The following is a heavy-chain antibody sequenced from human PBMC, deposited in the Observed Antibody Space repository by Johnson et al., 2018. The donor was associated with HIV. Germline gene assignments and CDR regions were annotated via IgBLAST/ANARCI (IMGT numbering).Heavy chain of an antibody. Sequence: VQLVESGGGLVKPGGSLRLSCAASGFTFRDYYMTWIRQAPGKGLEWVGRIKSKTEGGTTDYAAPVKGRFTISRDDSKNSLYLQMNSLKTEDTAVYYCTTEWWSYAFDIWGQGTTVTVSS. CDR1: GFTFRDYY. V-gene: IGHV3-15*01. J-gene: IGHJ3*02. D-gene: IGHD2-15*01. CDR3: TTEWWSYAFDI. CDR2: IKSKTEGGTT.